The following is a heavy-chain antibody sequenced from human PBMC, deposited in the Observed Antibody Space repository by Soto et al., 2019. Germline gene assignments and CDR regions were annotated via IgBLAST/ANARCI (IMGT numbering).Heavy chain of an antibody. CDR1: GGSVSSGSHQ. Sequence: SETLSLTCTVSGGSVSSGSHQWSWIRQSPGKGLEWIGYIYYTGSTNYNPSLKSRGTISVDTSKNQFSLKLTSVTAADTALYFCARLQLYDFWSGSVTMDVWGQGTTVTVYS. V-gene: IGHV4-61*01. CDR3: ARLQLYDFWSGSVTMDV. CDR2: IYYTGST. J-gene: IGHJ6*02. D-gene: IGHD3-3*01.